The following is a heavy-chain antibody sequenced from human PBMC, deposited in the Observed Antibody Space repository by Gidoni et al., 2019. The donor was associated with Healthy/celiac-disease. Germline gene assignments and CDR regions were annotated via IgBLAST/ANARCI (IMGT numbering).Heavy chain of an antibody. CDR1: GSPFSSYG. Sequence: QVQLVESGGGVVQPGRSLRLPFAASGSPFSSYGMHWVRPAPGQGLEWVAVISYDGSNKYYADSVKGRFTISRDNSKNTLYLQMNSLRAEDTAVYYCAKDLNEAMLDGGYLDYWGQGTLVTVSS. V-gene: IGHV3-30*18. D-gene: IGHD3-16*01. CDR3: AKDLNEAMLDGGYLDY. CDR2: ISYDGSNK. J-gene: IGHJ4*02.